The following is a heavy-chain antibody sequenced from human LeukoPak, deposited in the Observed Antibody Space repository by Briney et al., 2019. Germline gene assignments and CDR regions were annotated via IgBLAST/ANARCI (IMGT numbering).Heavy chain of an antibody. CDR3: ARGPAITGTSDYYYYYGIDV. CDR1: GGSFSGYY. V-gene: IGHV4-34*01. CDR2: INHSGST. J-gene: IGHJ6*02. D-gene: IGHD1-20*01. Sequence: SETLSLTCAVYGGSFSGYYWSWIRQPPGKGLEWIGEINHSGSTNYNPSLKSRVTISVDTSKNQFSLKLSSVTAADTAVYYCARGPAITGTSDYYYYYGIDVWGQGTTVTVSS.